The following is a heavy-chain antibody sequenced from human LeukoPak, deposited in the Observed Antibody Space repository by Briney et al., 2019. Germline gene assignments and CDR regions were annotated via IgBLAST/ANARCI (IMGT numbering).Heavy chain of an antibody. CDR1: GFTFSSYE. D-gene: IGHD3-16*01. V-gene: IGHV3-48*03. CDR2: ISSSGSTI. CDR3: AKELIMRFDF. J-gene: IGHJ4*02. Sequence: AGGSLRLSCAASGFTFSSYEMNWVRQAPGKGLEWVSYISSSGSTIHYADSVKGRFTISRDNAKNSLYLQMNSLRAEDTAVYYCAKELIMRFDFWGQGTLVTVSS.